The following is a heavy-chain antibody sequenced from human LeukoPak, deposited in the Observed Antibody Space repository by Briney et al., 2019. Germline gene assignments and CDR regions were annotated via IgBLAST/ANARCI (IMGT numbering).Heavy chain of an antibody. J-gene: IGHJ5*02. V-gene: IGHV3-23*01. CDR3: ARELITMVRGVIVSNWFDP. CDR2: ISGSGGST. D-gene: IGHD3-10*01. CDR1: GFTFSSYA. Sequence: GGSLRLSCAASGFTFSSYAMSWVRQAPGKGLEWVSAISGSGGSTYYADSVKGRFTISRDNSKNTLYLQMNSLRAEDTAVYYCARELITMVRGVIVSNWFDPWGQGTLVTVSS.